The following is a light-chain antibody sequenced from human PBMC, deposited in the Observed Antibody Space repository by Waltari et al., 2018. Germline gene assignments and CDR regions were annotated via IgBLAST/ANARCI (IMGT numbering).Light chain of an antibody. J-gene: IGLJ2*01. CDR2: EVS. Sequence: QSALTQPASVSGSPGQSITISCTGTSSDVGGYNYVSWYQQHPGKAPKLIIYEVSNRPAGFSNRLSGAKSCNTASLTISGLQAEDEADYYCSSYTSSSTLVFGGGTKLTVL. V-gene: IGLV2-14*01. CDR3: SSYTSSSTLV. CDR1: SSDVGGYNY.